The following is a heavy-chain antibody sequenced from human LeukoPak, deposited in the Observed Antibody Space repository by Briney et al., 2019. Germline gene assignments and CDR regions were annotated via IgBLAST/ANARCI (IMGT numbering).Heavy chain of an antibody. D-gene: IGHD3-22*01. CDR1: GYTFTSYG. CDR3: ARLKTYYYDSSGYPDY. J-gene: IGHJ4*02. V-gene: IGHV1-18*01. CDR2: ISAYNGNT. Sequence: ASVKVSCKASGYTFTSYGISWVRQAPGQGLEWMGWISAYNGNTNYAQKLQGRVTMTTDTSTSTAYMELRSLRSDDTAVYYCARLKTYYYDSSGYPDYWGQGTLVTVSS.